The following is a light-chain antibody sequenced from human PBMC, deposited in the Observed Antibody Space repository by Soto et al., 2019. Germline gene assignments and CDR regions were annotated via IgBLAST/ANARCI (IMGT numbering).Light chain of an antibody. Sequence: EIVMTQSPATLSVSPGERATLSCRASQSVSDNLAWYQQKPGQAPRLLIYGASTRATGIPAGFSGSGSGTEFTLTISSLQSEDFAVYYCQQYNNWPLTFGGGTKVDIK. V-gene: IGKV3D-15*01. CDR2: GAS. CDR3: QQYNNWPLT. J-gene: IGKJ4*01. CDR1: QSVSDN.